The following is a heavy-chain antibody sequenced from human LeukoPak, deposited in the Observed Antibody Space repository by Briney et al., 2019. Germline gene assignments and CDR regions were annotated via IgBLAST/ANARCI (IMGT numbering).Heavy chain of an antibody. CDR1: GFTFSSYS. CDR3: ARAKPKNMVRGLIMRRESRYYFDY. Sequence: GGSLRLSCAASGFTFSSYSMNWVRQAPGKGLEWVSYISSSSSTIYYADSVKGRFTISRDNSKSTLYIQMNSLRAEDTAVYYCARAKPKNMVRGLIMRRESRYYFDYWGQGTLVTVSS. J-gene: IGHJ4*02. V-gene: IGHV3-48*01. D-gene: IGHD3-10*01. CDR2: ISSSSSTI.